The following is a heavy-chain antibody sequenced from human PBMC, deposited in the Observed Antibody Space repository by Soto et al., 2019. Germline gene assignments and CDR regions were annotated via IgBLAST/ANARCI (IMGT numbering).Heavy chain of an antibody. D-gene: IGHD3-10*01. Sequence: ETLSLTCAVYGGSFSGYYWSWIRQPPGKGLEWIGEINHSGSTNYNPSLKSRVTISVDTSKNQFSLKLSSVTAADTAVYYCARRRLWFGELLSPVLDYWGQGTLVTVSS. CDR2: INHSGST. CDR3: ARRRLWFGELLSPVLDY. CDR1: GGSFSGYY. V-gene: IGHV4-34*01. J-gene: IGHJ4*02.